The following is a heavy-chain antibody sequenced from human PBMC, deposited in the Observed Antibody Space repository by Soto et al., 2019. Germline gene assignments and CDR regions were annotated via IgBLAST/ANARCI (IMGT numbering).Heavy chain of an antibody. V-gene: IGHV1-18*01. J-gene: IGHJ3*02. CDR2: NSAYNGNT. D-gene: IGHD1-26*01. Sequence: QVQLVQSGAEVKKPGASVKVSCKASGYTFTSYGISWVRQAPGQGLEWMGWNSAYNGNTNYAQKLQGRVTMTTDTATSTADMEVRGLRSDDTAVYYCARGVGGSYDTPANAFDIWGQGTMVTVSS. CDR3: ARGVGGSYDTPANAFDI. CDR1: GYTFTSYG.